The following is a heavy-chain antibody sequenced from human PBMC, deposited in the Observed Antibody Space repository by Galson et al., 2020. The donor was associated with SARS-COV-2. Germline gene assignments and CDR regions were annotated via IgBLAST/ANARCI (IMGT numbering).Heavy chain of an antibody. D-gene: IGHD3-16*01. J-gene: IGHJ6*02. V-gene: IGHV3-21*01. CDR1: GFTFRNYS. CDR2: ISTSSSYI. CDR3: ARNTAYETWGGPGYYYFGMDV. Sequence: TGGSLKISCAASGFTFRNYSMNWVRQAPGKGLEWVSSISTSSSYIYYADSVKGRFTISRDNAKNSLYLQMNSLRAEDTAVYYCARNTAYETWGGPGYYYFGMDVWGQGTTVTVSS.